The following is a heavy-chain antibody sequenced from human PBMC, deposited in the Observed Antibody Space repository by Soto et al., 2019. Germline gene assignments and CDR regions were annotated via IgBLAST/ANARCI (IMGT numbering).Heavy chain of an antibody. CDR1: GGSISSGGYY. V-gene: IGHV4-31*03. CDR2: IYYSGST. J-gene: IGHJ4*02. D-gene: IGHD4-17*01. Sequence: SETLSLTCTVSGGSISSGGYYWSWIRQHPGKGLEWIGYIYYSGSTYCNPSLKSRVTISVDTSKNQFSLKLSSVTAADTAVYYWARWDPTVTGLFDYWGQGTLVTVSS. CDR3: ARWDPTVTGLFDY.